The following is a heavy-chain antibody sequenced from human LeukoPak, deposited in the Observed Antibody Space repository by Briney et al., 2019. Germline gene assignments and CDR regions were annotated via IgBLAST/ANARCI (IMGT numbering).Heavy chain of an antibody. D-gene: IGHD3-22*01. CDR1: GYTFTGYY. CDR2: ISAYNGNT. Sequence: ASVKVSCKASGYTFTGYYMHWVRQAPGQGLEWMGWISAYNGNTNYAQKLQGRVTMTTDTSTSTAYMELRSLRSDDTAVYYCATSSAMIVGASFDYWGQGTLVTVSS. CDR3: ATSSAMIVGASFDY. V-gene: IGHV1-18*04. J-gene: IGHJ4*02.